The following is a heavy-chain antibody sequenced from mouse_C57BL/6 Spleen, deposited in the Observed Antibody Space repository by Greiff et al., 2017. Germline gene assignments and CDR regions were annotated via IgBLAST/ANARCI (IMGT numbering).Heavy chain of an antibody. CDR2: IDPSDSYT. CDR3: ARGLRNFDY. CDR1: GYTFTSYW. D-gene: IGHD1-1*01. Sequence: QVQLKQPGAELVMPGASVKLSCKASGYTFTSYWMHWVKQRPGQGLEWIGEIDPSDSYTNYNQKFKGKSTLTVDKSSSTAYMQLSSLTSEDSAVYYCARGLRNFDYWGQGTTLTVSS. J-gene: IGHJ2*01. V-gene: IGHV1-69*01.